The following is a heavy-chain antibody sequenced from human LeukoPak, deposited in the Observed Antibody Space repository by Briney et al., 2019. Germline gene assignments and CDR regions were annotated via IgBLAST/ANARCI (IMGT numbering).Heavy chain of an antibody. CDR3: ARDWSCGGDCYTDY. Sequence: GGSLRLSCAASGFTFSSYAMHWVRQTPGKGPEWVSTVSGNGVNTYYADSVKGRFTISRDNSKNTLYLQMNSLRAEDTAVYYCARDWSCGGDCYTDYWGQGTLVTVSS. V-gene: IGHV3-23*01. J-gene: IGHJ4*02. CDR1: GFTFSSYA. D-gene: IGHD2-21*01. CDR2: VSGNGVNT.